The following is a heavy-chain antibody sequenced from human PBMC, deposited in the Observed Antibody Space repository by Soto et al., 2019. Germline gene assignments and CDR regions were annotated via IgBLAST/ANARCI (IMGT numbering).Heavy chain of an antibody. CDR2: IYYSGST. D-gene: IGHD6-13*01. V-gene: IGHV4-39*01. Sequence: QLQLQESGPGLVKPSETLSLTCTVSGGSISSSSYYWGWIRQPPGKGLEWIGSIYYSGSTYYNPSLKSRVTISVDTSKNQFSLKLSSVTAADTAVYYCARHRNPYRSSWLRPGYFDYWGQGTLVTVSS. CDR1: GGSISSSSYY. J-gene: IGHJ4*02. CDR3: ARHRNPYRSSWLRPGYFDY.